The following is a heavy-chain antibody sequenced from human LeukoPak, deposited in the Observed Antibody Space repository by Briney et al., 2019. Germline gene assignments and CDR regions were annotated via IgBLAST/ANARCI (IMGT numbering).Heavy chain of an antibody. D-gene: IGHD3-10*01. V-gene: IGHV1-2*02. J-gene: IGHJ6*03. Sequence: ASVKVSCKASGYTFTGYYMHWVRQAPGQGPEWMGWINPNSGGTNYAQKFQGRVTMTRDTSISTAYMELSRLRSDDTAVYYCARAGSPFTYYGSGSYSSDYYYYMDVWGKGTTVTVSS. CDR2: INPNSGGT. CDR1: GYTFTGYY. CDR3: ARAGSPFTYYGSGSYSSDYYYYMDV.